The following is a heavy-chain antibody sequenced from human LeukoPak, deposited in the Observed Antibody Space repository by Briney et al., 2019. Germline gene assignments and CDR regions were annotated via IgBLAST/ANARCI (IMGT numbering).Heavy chain of an antibody. CDR2: ISAYNGNT. CDR1: GYTFTSYG. V-gene: IGHV1-18*01. CDR3: ARDSGETGFWSGSYFDY. Sequence: ASVKLSCKASGYTFTSYGISWVRQAPGQGLEWMGWISAYNGNTNYAQKFQGRVTMTRDTSISTAYMELSRLRSDDTAVYYCARDSGETGFWSGSYFDYWGQGTLVTVSS. J-gene: IGHJ4*02. D-gene: IGHD3-3*01.